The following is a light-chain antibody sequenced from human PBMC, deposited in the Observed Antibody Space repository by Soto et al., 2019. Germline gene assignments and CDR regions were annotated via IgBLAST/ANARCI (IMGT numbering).Light chain of an antibody. J-gene: IGLJ1*01. CDR2: EVS. Sequence: QSVLTQPPSASGSPGQSVTICCRGTSVDVGGDNYVSWYQHHPGKAPKLMIFEVSERPSGVPDRFSASKSGNTASLTVSGLQAEDEADYYCSSYAGSNNYVFGTGTKVTGL. CDR1: SVDVGGDNY. V-gene: IGLV2-8*01. CDR3: SSYAGSNNYV.